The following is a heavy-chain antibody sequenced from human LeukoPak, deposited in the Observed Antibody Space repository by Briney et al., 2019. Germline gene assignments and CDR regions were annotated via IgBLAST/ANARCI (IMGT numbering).Heavy chain of an antibody. J-gene: IGHJ4*02. CDR2: IFYSGST. D-gene: IGHD2-15*01. CDR3: ARESCGGGSCGRFDS. V-gene: IGHV4-61*01. CDR1: GGSVSSGSSY. Sequence: SETLSLTCTVSGGSVSSGSSYWNWIRQPPGKGLEWIGNIFYSGSTNYNPSLKSRVTISVDTSRNQFSLRLTSVTAADTAVYYCARESCGGGSCGRFDSWGQGTLVTVSS.